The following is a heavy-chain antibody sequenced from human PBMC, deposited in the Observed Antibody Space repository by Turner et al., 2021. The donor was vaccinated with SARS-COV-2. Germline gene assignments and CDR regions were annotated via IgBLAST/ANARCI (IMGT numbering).Heavy chain of an antibody. CDR2: IYSVGST. J-gene: IGHJ4*02. CDR1: GLTVSSNY. Sequence: EVQLVESGGGLVQPGGSLRLSCAASGLTVSSNYMSWVRQVPGKGLEWVSVIYSVGSTYYADSVKGRFTISRDNSKNTLYLQMNSLSAEDTAVYYCARFGCYRGDNDSWGQGTLVTVSS. CDR3: ARFGCYRGDNDS. V-gene: IGHV3-66*01. D-gene: IGHD2-2*02.